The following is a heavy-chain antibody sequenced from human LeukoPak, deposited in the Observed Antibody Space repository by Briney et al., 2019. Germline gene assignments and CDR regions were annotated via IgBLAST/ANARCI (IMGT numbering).Heavy chain of an antibody. J-gene: IGHJ5*02. CDR3: ARDTMVRGVILTHGFDP. V-gene: IGHV1-18*01. Sequence: GASVKVSCKASGYTFTSYGISWVRQAPGQGLEWMGWISAYNGNTNYAQKLQGRVTMTTDTSTSTAYMELRSLRSDDTAAYYCARDTMVRGVILTHGFDPWGQGTLVTVSS. CDR2: ISAYNGNT. CDR1: GYTFTSYG. D-gene: IGHD3-10*01.